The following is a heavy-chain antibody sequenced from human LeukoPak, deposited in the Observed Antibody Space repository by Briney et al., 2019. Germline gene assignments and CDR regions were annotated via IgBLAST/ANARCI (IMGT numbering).Heavy chain of an antibody. D-gene: IGHD6-13*01. V-gene: IGHV4-59*01. CDR3: ARALAAGRVDS. J-gene: IGHJ4*02. CDR2: INYSGRT. CDR1: GASISSYY. Sequence: SETLSLTCTVSGASISSYYWTWIRQPPGKGLEWIGYINYSGRTTYNPSLKSRVTIAVDTSRNQVSLKLSSVTAADTAVYYCARALAAGRVDSWGRGTLVTVSS.